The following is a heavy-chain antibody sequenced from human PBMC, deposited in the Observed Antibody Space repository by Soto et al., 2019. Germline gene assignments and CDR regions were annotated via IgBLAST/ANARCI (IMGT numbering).Heavy chain of an antibody. D-gene: IGHD1-26*01. CDR1: GFTFSSYS. J-gene: IGHJ6*02. V-gene: IGHV3-13*04. CDR3: VVRGIRTYGMDV. Sequence: HPGGSLRLSCAASGFTFSSYSMNWVRQAPGKGLEWVSGISVAGDTYYPGSVKGRFTISRENAKNSLYLQMNSLRVGDTAVYYCVVRGIRTYGMDVWGQGTTVTVSS. CDR2: ISVAGDT.